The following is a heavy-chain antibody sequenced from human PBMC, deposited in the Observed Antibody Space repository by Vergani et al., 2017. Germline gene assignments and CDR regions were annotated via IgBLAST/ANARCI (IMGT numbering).Heavy chain of an antibody. D-gene: IGHD3-3*01. Sequence: QVQLQESGPGLVKPSQTLSLTCTVSGGSISSGSYYWSWIRQPAGKGLEWIGRIYTSGSTNYNPSLKSRVTISVDTSKNQFSLKLSSVTAADTAVYYCARDSLDLTYYDFWSGDAFDIWGQGTMVTVSS. CDR3: ARDSLDLTYYDFWSGDAFDI. J-gene: IGHJ3*02. V-gene: IGHV4-61*02. CDR1: GGSISSGSYY. CDR2: IYTSGST.